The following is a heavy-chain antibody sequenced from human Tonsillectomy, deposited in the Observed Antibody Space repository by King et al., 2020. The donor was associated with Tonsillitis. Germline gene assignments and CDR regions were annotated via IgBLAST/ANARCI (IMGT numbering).Heavy chain of an antibody. Sequence: QLVQSGAEVKKPGASVKVSCKASGYTFTDYYIHWVRQAPGQGLEWMGWINPNSGGTNYAQKFQGRVTMTRDTSISTAYMDLSRLRSDDTAVYYCARGLLYYYYVMDVWGQGTTVTVSS. CDR3: ARGLLYYYYVMDV. D-gene: IGHD3-10*01. V-gene: IGHV1-2*02. CDR2: INPNSGGT. J-gene: IGHJ6*02. CDR1: GYTFTDYY.